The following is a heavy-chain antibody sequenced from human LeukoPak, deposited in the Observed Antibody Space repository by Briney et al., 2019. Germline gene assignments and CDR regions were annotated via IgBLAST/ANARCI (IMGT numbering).Heavy chain of an antibody. Sequence: GASVKVSCKASGYTFTGYYMHWVRQAPGQGLERMGWINPNSGGTNYAQKFQGRVTMTRDTSISTAYMELSSLRSEDTAVYYCATPGGLGGGYPKNWGQGTLVTVSS. D-gene: IGHD5-12*01. V-gene: IGHV1-2*02. CDR1: GYTFTGYY. CDR2: INPNSGGT. CDR3: ATPGGLGGGYPKN. J-gene: IGHJ4*02.